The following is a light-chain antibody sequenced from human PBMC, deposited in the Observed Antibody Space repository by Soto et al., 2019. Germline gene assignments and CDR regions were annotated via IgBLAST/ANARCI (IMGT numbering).Light chain of an antibody. CDR3: SSHTTTSTVYV. CDR1: SSDVGGYNF. Sequence: QSALTQPASVSGSPGQSITISCTGTSSDVGGYNFVSWYQQHPGKAPKLMIYDVSNRPSGVSNRFSGSKSGNTASLTISGLQAEDEADYYGSSHTTTSTVYVFGTGTKLTVL. CDR2: DVS. V-gene: IGLV2-14*03. J-gene: IGLJ1*01.